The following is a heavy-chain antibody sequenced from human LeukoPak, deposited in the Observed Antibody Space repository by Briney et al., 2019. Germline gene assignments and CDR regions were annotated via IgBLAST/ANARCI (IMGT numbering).Heavy chain of an antibody. D-gene: IGHD3-9*01. CDR3: ARSMVLRYFDWFPTFDY. J-gene: IGHJ4*02. V-gene: IGHV1-69*13. CDR2: IIPIFGTA. CDR1: GGTFSSYA. Sequence: GASVKVSCKASGGTFSSYAISWVRQAPGQGLEWMGGIIPIFGTANYAQKFQGRVTITADESTSTAYMELSSLRSEDTAVYYCARSMVLRYFDWFPTFDYWGQGTLVTVSS.